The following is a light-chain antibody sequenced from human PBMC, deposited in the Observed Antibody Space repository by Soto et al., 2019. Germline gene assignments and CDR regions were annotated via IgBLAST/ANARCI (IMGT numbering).Light chain of an antibody. V-gene: IGKV3-15*01. CDR3: QQSNNWPKT. CDR1: QSVGSN. Sequence: EIVMTQSPDTLSVSRGETATLSCRASQSVGSNLAWYQQKPGQAPRLLISDASTRAAGLPARFRGSGSGTEFTLSISSLQSEDFAVYYCQQSNNWPKTFGRGTKVEIK. CDR2: DAS. J-gene: IGKJ1*01.